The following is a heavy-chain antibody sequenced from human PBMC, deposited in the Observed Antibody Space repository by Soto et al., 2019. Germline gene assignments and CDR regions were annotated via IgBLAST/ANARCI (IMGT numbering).Heavy chain of an antibody. D-gene: IGHD1-1*01. Sequence: QVHLVQSGAEVKKPGASVKVSCKGSGYAFTTYGITWVRQAPGQGLEWMGWISAHNGNTNYAQKLQGRVTVTRDTSASTAYMELRSLRSDDTAVYYCARGRYGDYWGQGALVTVSS. J-gene: IGHJ4*02. CDR2: ISAHNGNT. V-gene: IGHV1-18*01. CDR1: GYAFTTYG. CDR3: ARGRYGDY.